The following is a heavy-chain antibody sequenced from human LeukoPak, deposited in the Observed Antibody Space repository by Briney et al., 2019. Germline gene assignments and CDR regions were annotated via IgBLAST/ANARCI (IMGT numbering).Heavy chain of an antibody. CDR2: IYYSGST. V-gene: IGHV4-59*12. J-gene: IGHJ4*02. CDR1: GGSISSYY. D-gene: IGHD5-18*01. Sequence: PSETLSLTCTVSGGSISSYYWSWIRQPPGKGLEWIGYIYYSGSTNYNPSLKSRVTISVDTSKNQFSLKLSSVTAADTAVYYCALGGYSPAVDYWGQGTLVTVSS. CDR3: ALGGYSPAVDY.